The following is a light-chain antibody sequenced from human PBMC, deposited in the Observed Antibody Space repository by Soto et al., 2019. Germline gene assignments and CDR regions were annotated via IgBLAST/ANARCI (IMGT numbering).Light chain of an antibody. CDR2: GAS. CDR3: QQYGSSRT. Sequence: EIVLTQSPGTLSLSPGERATLSCRASQSVSSSYLAWYQQKPGQAPRLLIYGASSRATCIPDRFSGSGSGTDITITISRLEPEDFEVYYCQQYGSSRTFGQAIKVEIK. J-gene: IGKJ1*01. CDR1: QSVSSSY. V-gene: IGKV3-20*01.